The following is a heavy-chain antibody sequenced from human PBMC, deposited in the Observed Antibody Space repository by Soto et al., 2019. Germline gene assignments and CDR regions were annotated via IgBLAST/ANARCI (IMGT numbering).Heavy chain of an antibody. D-gene: IGHD2-15*01. CDR3: ARAPPVVVVVAASGWFDP. CDR1: GGSISSGGYY. J-gene: IGHJ5*02. Sequence: PSETLSLTCTVSGGSISSGGYYWSWIRQHPGKGLEWIGYIYYSGSTYYNPSLKSRVTISVDTSKNQFSLKLSSVTAADTAVYYCARAPPVVVVVAASGWFDPWGQGTLVTVSS. V-gene: IGHV4-31*03. CDR2: IYYSGST.